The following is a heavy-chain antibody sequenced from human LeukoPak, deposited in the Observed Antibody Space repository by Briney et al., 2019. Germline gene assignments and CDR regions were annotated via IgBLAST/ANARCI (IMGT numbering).Heavy chain of an antibody. CDR2: VYYSGST. CDR3: ARDLLIGGDP. J-gene: IGHJ5*02. D-gene: IGHD2-15*01. CDR1: GGSVSRGSYY. V-gene: IGHV4-61*01. Sequence: SETLSLTCTVSGGSVSRGSYYWSWIRQPPGKGLEWIGYVYYSGSTNYNPSLKSRVTISVDTSKNQFSLKLSSVTAADTAVYYCARDLLIGGDPWGQGTLVTVSS.